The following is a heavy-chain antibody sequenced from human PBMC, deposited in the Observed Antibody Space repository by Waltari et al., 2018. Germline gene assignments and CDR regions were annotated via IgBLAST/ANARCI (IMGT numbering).Heavy chain of an antibody. CDR1: GASIRTSY. Sequence: LHESGPGEVKPSETLSLTCSVSGASIRTSYWAWVRQPPGKGLQWIGSVLYSEPVTFYNPSLRSRVAISADTSRNEVSLTLTSVTAADTAIYFCARSISVTDYGMDVWGQGTNVTVSS. CDR3: ARSISVTDYGMDV. CDR2: VLYSEPVT. D-gene: IGHD2-21*02. J-gene: IGHJ6*02. V-gene: IGHV4-39*01.